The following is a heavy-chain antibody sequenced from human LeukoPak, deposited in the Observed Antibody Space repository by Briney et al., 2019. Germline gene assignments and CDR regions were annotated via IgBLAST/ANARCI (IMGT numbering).Heavy chain of an antibody. CDR3: ARAGSAYFDY. D-gene: IGHD2-2*01. V-gene: IGHV1-2*02. CDR2: INPNSGGT. Sequence: ASVKVSCKASGYTFTSYDINWVRQAPGQGLEWMGWINPNSGGTNYAQKFQGRVTMTRDTSISTAYMELSRLRSDDTAVYYCARAGSAYFDYWGQGTLVTVSS. J-gene: IGHJ4*02. CDR1: GYTFTSYD.